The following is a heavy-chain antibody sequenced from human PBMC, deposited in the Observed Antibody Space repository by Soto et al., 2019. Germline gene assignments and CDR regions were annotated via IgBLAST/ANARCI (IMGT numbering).Heavy chain of an antibody. J-gene: IGHJ6*03. V-gene: IGHV1-3*01. CDR1: GYTFTSYA. D-gene: IGHD6-25*01. Sequence: QVQLVQSGAEVKKPGASVKVSCKASGYTFTSYAMHWVRQAPGQRLEWMGWINAGNGNTKYSQKFQGRVTITRDTSASTAYMELSSQRSEDTAVYYCARNRLATEENYYYYYYMDVWGKGTTVTVSS. CDR2: INAGNGNT. CDR3: ARNRLATEENYYYYYYMDV.